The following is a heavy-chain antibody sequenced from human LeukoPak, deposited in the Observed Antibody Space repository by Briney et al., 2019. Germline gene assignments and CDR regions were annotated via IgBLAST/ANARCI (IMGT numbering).Heavy chain of an antibody. CDR3: ARGESSYGYVFQFDY. V-gene: IGHV4-34*01. J-gene: IGHJ4*02. D-gene: IGHD5-18*01. Sequence: GSLRLSCVGSGFTFSYYWMSWIRQPPGKGLEWIGEINHSGSTNYNPSLKSRVTISVDTSKNQFSLKLTSVTAADTAVYYCARGESSYGYVFQFDYWGQGTLVTVSS. CDR2: INHSGST. CDR1: GFTFSYYW.